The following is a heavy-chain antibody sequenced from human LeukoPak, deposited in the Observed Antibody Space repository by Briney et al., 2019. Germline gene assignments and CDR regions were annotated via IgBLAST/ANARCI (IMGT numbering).Heavy chain of an antibody. Sequence: GGSLRLSCAASGFTFSKYWMLWVRQAPGKGLESVSRINTDGTVTTYADSVKGRFTFSRDNADNTMFLQMNSVRDEDTAVYYCATKQWLAPPPDSWGQGTPVTVSS. J-gene: IGHJ4*02. CDR2: INTDGTVT. CDR1: GFTFSKYW. V-gene: IGHV3-74*01. CDR3: ATKQWLAPPPDS. D-gene: IGHD6-19*01.